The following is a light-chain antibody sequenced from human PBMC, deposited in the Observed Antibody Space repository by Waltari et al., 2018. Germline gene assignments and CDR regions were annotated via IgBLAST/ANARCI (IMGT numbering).Light chain of an antibody. Sequence: SYELTQPPSVSVSPGQTARITCSGDALPKKYAYWYQQKSGQAPVLVIFEDTKRPSGIPGRFSGSSSGTVATLTISGAQVEEEADYYCYSADSSDEIVVFGGGTKLTVL. CDR1: ALPKKY. J-gene: IGLJ2*01. CDR3: YSADSSDEIVV. V-gene: IGLV3-10*01. CDR2: EDT.